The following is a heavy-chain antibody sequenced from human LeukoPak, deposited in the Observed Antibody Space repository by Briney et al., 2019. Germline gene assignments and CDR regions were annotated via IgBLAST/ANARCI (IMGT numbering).Heavy chain of an antibody. Sequence: GGSLRLSCAASGFTFDDYAMLWVRQAPGKGLEWVSGISWNSGSIGYADSVKGRFTISRDNAKNSLYLQMNSLRAEDAALYYCAKGDSSHNYFDYWGQGTLVTVSS. V-gene: IGHV3-9*01. J-gene: IGHJ4*02. CDR2: ISWNSGSI. CDR1: GFTFDDYA. CDR3: AKGDSSHNYFDY. D-gene: IGHD2-15*01.